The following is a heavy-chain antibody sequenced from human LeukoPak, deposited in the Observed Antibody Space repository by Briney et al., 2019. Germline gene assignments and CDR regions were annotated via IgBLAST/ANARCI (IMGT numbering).Heavy chain of an antibody. CDR3: AKGRTLYSSSSGGAFDI. V-gene: IGHV3-9*01. D-gene: IGHD6-6*01. CDR2: ISRNSGSI. Sequence: GRSLRLSCAASGFTFDDYAMHWVRQAPGKGLEWVSGISRNSGSIGYADSVKGRFTISRDNAKNSLYLQMNSLRAEDTALYYCAKGRTLYSSSSGGAFDIWGQGTMVTVSS. CDR1: GFTFDDYA. J-gene: IGHJ3*02.